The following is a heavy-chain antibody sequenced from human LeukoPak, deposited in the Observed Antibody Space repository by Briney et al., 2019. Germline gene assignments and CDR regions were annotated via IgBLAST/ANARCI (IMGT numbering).Heavy chain of an antibody. Sequence: SGTLSLTCSLSGGSISGHYWTWIRQPPGKGLEWIGQIHYSGRADYNPSLKSRMTLSVDKSKNQILLKLSSVTAADTGVYYWARFGVDYDMDVWGQGTTVTVSS. CDR1: GGSISGHY. CDR3: ARFGVDYDMDV. CDR2: IHYSGRA. J-gene: IGHJ6*02. D-gene: IGHD3-3*01. V-gene: IGHV4-59*11.